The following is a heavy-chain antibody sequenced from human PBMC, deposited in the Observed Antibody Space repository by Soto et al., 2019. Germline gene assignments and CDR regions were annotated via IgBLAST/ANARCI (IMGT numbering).Heavy chain of an antibody. D-gene: IGHD6-13*01. Sequence: KASETLSLTCAVYGGSFSGYYWSWIRQPPGKGLEWIGEINHSGSTNYNPSLKSRVTISVDTSKNQFSLKLSSVTAADTAVYYCAREGIAAAGTANWFDPWGQGTLVTVSS. CDR2: INHSGST. J-gene: IGHJ5*02. CDR3: AREGIAAAGTANWFDP. V-gene: IGHV4-34*01. CDR1: GGSFSGYY.